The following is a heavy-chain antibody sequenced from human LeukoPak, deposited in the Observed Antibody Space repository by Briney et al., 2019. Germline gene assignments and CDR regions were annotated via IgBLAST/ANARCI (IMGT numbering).Heavy chain of an antibody. J-gene: IGHJ4*02. CDR1: GFTFSSYA. Sequence: HPGGSLRLSCAASGFTFSSYAMSWVRQAPGKGLEWVSAISGSGGSTYYADSVKGRFTISRDNSKNTLYLQMNSLRAEDTAVYYCARSGSYYWYFDYWGQGTLVTVSS. D-gene: IGHD3-10*01. V-gene: IGHV3-23*01. CDR3: ARSGSYYWYFDY. CDR2: ISGSGGST.